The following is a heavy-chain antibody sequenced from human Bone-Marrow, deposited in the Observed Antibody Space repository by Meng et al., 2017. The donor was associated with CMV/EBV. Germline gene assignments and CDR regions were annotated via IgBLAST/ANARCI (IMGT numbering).Heavy chain of an antibody. V-gene: IGHV3-20*04. J-gene: IGHJ5*02. CDR3: ARDFCGGDCDSENNWFDP. D-gene: IGHD2-21*01. Sequence: GGSLRLSCAASGFTFDDYGMSWVRQAPGKGLEWVSGINWNGGSTGYADSVKGRFTISRDNAKNSLYLQMNSLRAEDTALYYCARDFCGGDCDSENNWFDPWGQGTLVTVSS. CDR2: INWNGGST. CDR1: GFTFDDYG.